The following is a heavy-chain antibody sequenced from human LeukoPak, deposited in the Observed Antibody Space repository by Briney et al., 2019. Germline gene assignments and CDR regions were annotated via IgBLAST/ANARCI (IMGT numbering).Heavy chain of an antibody. CDR3: TTRSGDFWSGFVN. J-gene: IGHJ4*02. D-gene: IGHD3-3*01. CDR2: FDPEEAKM. V-gene: IGHV1-24*01. CDR1: GNSLSELS. Sequence: ASVTVSCKVSGNSLSELSIQWERQAPGKGLECVGGFDPEEAKMVYAQNFQGRVTMTEDTSTQTAYMELSGLTSGDTAVYYCTTRSGDFWSGFVNWGQGTLVTVSS.